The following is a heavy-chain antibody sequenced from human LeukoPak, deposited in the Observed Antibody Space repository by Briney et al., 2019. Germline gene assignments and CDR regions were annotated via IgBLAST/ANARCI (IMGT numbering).Heavy chain of an antibody. CDR1: GYTFTGYY. CDR3: ARDLLALSYYGSGSPIDY. D-gene: IGHD3-10*01. J-gene: IGHJ4*02. Sequence: ASVKVSCKASGYTFTGYYMHWVRQAPGQGLEWMGWINPNSGGTNYAQKFQGRVTMTRDTSISTAYMELSRLRSDDTAVYYCARDLLALSYYGSGSPIDYWGQGTLVTVSS. CDR2: INPNSGGT. V-gene: IGHV1-2*02.